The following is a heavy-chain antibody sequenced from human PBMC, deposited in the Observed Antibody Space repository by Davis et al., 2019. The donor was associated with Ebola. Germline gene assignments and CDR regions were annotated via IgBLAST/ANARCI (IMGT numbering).Heavy chain of an antibody. CDR1: GYSFTSYW. V-gene: IGHV5-51*01. J-gene: IGHJ6*02. Sequence: GGSLRLSCKGSGYSFTSYWIGWVRQMPGKGLEWMGIIYPGDSDTRYSPSFQGQVTISADKSISTAYLQWSSLKASDTAMYYCARHSDYGDWYYYYGMDVWGQGTTVTVSS. D-gene: IGHD4-17*01. CDR2: IYPGDSDT. CDR3: ARHSDYGDWYYYYGMDV.